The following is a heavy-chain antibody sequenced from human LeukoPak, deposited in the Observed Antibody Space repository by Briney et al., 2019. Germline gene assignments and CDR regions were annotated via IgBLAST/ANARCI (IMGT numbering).Heavy chain of an antibody. D-gene: IGHD3-22*01. CDR3: ARGGGTMIVVVTPPYLDY. V-gene: IGHV3-30*02. J-gene: IGHJ4*02. Sequence: GGSLRLSCAASGFTFNNYGMHWVRQAPGKGLEWVAFIRYDGNNKYYADSVKGRFTISRDNSKNTLYLRMNSLRAEDTALYYCARGGGTMIVVVTPPYLDYWGQGTLVTVSS. CDR2: IRYDGNNK. CDR1: GFTFNNYG.